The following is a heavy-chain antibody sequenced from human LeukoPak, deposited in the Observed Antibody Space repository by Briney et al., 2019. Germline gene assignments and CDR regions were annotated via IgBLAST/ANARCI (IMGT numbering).Heavy chain of an antibody. CDR1: GFSLSTSGVG. CDR3: ARLIIAARPYFDY. CDR2: IYYSGST. J-gene: IGHJ4*02. Sequence: SGPTLVNPTQTLTLTCTFSGFSLSTSGVGVGWIRQPPGKGLESIGSIYYSGSTYYNPSLKSRVTISVDTSKNQFSLKLSSVTAADTAVYYCARLIIAARPYFDYWGQGTLVTVSS. D-gene: IGHD6-6*01. V-gene: IGHV4-39*01.